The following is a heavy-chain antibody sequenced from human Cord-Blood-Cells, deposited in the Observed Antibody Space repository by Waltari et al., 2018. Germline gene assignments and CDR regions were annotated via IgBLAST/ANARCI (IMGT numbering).Heavy chain of an antibody. CDR2: IYHSGGT. Sequence: QVQLQESGPGLVKPSETLSLTCTVSGYSISSGYYWGWIRQPPGKGLEWIGSIYHSGGTAYNPSRKSRVTISVDTAKNQFALKLSSVTAADTAVYYCAREGHVDTAMAFDYWGQGTLVTVSS. D-gene: IGHD5-18*01. J-gene: IGHJ4*02. CDR3: AREGHVDTAMAFDY. CDR1: GYSISSGYY. V-gene: IGHV4-38-2*02.